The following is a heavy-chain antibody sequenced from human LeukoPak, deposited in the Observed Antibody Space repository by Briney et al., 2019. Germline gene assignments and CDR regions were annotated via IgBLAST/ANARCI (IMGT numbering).Heavy chain of an antibody. V-gene: IGHV4-61*08. D-gene: IGHD3-10*01. CDR3: ARTERSTMVRGVSNNWFDP. Sequence: SETLSLNCTVSYYSISVGYYWSWIRQPPGKGLEWIGYMYYSGSTNYNPSLKSRVTISVDTSKNQFSLKLSSVTAADTAVYYCARTERSTMVRGVSNNWFDPWGQGTLVTVSS. J-gene: IGHJ5*02. CDR2: MYYSGST. CDR1: YYSISVGYY.